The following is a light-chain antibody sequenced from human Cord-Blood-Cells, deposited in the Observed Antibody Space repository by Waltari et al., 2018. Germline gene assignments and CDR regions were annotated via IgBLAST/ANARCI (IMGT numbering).Light chain of an antibody. V-gene: IGKV3-20*01. CDR1: QSVSSSY. J-gene: IGKJ2*01. CDR3: QQYGSSPDT. CDR2: GAS. Sequence: EIVLTQSPGTLSLSPGKRATLSCRASQSVSSSYLAWYQQKPGQAPRLLIYGASSRATGIPDRFSASGSGTDFTLTISRLEPEDFAVYYCQQYGSSPDTFGQGTKLEIK.